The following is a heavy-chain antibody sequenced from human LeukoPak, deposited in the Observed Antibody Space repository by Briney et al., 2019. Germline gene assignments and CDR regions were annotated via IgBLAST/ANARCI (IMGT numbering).Heavy chain of an antibody. D-gene: IGHD5-12*01. V-gene: IGHV4-59*12. Sequence: SETLSLTCTVSGGSISSYYWSWIRQPPGKGLEWIGYIYYSGSTYYNPSLKSRVTISVDTSKNQFSLKLSSVTAADTAVYYCARDLRGTRGYPSYYFDYWGQGTLVTVSS. CDR3: ARDLRGTRGYPSYYFDY. J-gene: IGHJ4*02. CDR1: GGSISSYY. CDR2: IYYSGST.